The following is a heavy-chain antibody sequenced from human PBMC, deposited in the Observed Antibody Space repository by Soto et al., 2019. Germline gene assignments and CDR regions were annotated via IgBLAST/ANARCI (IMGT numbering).Heavy chain of an antibody. CDR1: GFSLSTSGVG. CDR2: IYWDDDR. D-gene: IGHD2-2*01. CDR3: AHAIPAALTSGWFDP. V-gene: IGHV2-5*02. Sequence: SGPTLVNPTQTLTLTCTFSGFSLSTSGVGVGWIRQPPGKALEWLALIYWDDDRRYSPSLKSRLTITKDTSKNQVVLTMTNMDPVDTATYFFAHAIPAALTSGWFDPWGQGTLVTVSS. J-gene: IGHJ5*02.